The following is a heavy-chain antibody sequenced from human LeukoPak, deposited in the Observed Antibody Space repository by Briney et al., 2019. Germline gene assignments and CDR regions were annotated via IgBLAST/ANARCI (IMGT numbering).Heavy chain of an antibody. D-gene: IGHD2-15*01. J-gene: IGHJ4*02. CDR3: ARGYDCSGGSCYSFDY. Sequence: SVKVSCKASGGTFSSYAISWVRQAPGQGLEWMGGIIPTFGTANYAQKFQGRVTITADESTSTAYMELSSLRSEDTAVYYCARGYDCSGGSCYSFDYWGQGTLVTVSS. V-gene: IGHV1-69*01. CDR2: IIPTFGTA. CDR1: GGTFSSYA.